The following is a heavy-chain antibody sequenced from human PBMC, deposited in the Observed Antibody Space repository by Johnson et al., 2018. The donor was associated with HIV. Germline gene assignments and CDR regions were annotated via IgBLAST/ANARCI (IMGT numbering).Heavy chain of an antibody. CDR1: GFTFSNYG. V-gene: IGHV3-30*02. Sequence: QMQLVESVGGVVQPGGSLRLSCAASGFTFSNYGMHWVRQAPGKGLEWVAFIRFDGSNKYYADSVKGRFTISRDNSKNTLYLQMNSLRAEDTAVYYCAKELALYSSGYGGDAFDIWGQGTIVTISS. CDR3: AKELALYSSGYGGDAFDI. CDR2: IRFDGSNK. D-gene: IGHD6-19*01. J-gene: IGHJ3*02.